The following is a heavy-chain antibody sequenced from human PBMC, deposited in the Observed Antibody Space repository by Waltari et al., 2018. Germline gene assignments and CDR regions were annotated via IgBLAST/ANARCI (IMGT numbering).Heavy chain of an antibody. J-gene: IGHJ5*02. CDR1: GYTFTSYI. CDR3: ARPLEDCGGGSCYYDRWFDP. CDR2: INPGKGNT. Sequence: QVQLVQSGAEVKKPGASVKVSCKASGYTFTSYIIHWLRQAPGQSLEWMGRINPGKGNTQYSQKCQDRVTITRDTSASTAYVELSSLTSEDTAIYYCARPLEDCGGGSCYYDRWFDPWGQGTLVTVSS. D-gene: IGHD2-15*01. V-gene: IGHV1-3*01.